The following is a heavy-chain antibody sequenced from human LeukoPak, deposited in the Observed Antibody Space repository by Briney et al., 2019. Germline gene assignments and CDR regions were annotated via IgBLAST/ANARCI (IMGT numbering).Heavy chain of an antibody. CDR3: ARSAALEALEI. Sequence: GGSLRLSCAASGFTFSSYSMNWVRQAPGKGLEWVSSISSSSSYIYYADSVKGRFTISRDNAKHSLYLQMNSLRAEDTAVYYCARSAALEALEIWGEGTMVTVPS. J-gene: IGHJ3*02. V-gene: IGHV3-21*01. D-gene: IGHD6-25*01. CDR1: GFTFSSYS. CDR2: ISSSSSYI.